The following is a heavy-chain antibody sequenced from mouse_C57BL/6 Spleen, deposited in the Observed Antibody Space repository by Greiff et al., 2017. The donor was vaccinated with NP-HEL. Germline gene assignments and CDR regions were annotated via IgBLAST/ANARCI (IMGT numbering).Heavy chain of an antibody. Sequence: VQLQQSGPELVKPGASVKISCKASGYAFSSSWMNWVKQRPGKGLEWIGRIYPGDGDTNYNGKFKGKATLTADKSSSTAYMQLSSLTSEDSAVYFCARKGEGYYGNWSYFDYWGQGTTLTVSS. D-gene: IGHD2-1*01. V-gene: IGHV1-82*01. CDR2: IYPGDGDT. CDR3: ARKGEGYYGNWSYFDY. CDR1: GYAFSSSW. J-gene: IGHJ2*01.